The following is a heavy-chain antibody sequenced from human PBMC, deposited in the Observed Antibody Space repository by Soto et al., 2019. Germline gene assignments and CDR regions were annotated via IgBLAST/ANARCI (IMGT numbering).Heavy chain of an antibody. CDR1: GGSISSYY. V-gene: IGHV4-59*01. D-gene: IGHD5-18*01. Sequence: SETLSLTCTVSGGSISSYYWSWIRQPPGKGLEWIGYIYYSGSTNYNPSLKSRVTISVDTSKNQFSLKLSSVTAADTAVYYCARARYSYGYGHYFDYWGQGTLVTVSS. CDR3: ARARYSYGYGHYFDY. CDR2: IYYSGST. J-gene: IGHJ4*02.